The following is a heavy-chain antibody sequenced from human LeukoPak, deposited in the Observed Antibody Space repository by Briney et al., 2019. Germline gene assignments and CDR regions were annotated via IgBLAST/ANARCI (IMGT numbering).Heavy chain of an antibody. V-gene: IGHV3-7*01. Sequence: GGSLRLSCAASGFTFSSYRMIWLRPAPGRGLEDLANLRQDGSGTYYMDSVNGRFTISRDNAKNSLYLQMSSLRAEDTAVYYCARERAENYYYYGMDVWGQGTTVIVSS. CDR1: GFTFSSYR. J-gene: IGHJ6*02. D-gene: IGHD6-19*01. CDR3: ARERAENYYYYGMDV. CDR2: LRQDGSGT.